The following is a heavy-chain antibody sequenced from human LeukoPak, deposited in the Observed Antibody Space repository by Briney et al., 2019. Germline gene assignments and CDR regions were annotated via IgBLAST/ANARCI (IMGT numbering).Heavy chain of an antibody. D-gene: IGHD2-15*01. J-gene: IGHJ4*02. CDR2: ISNNGGYT. CDR3: AKQLGYCSVGSCYFPY. Sequence: GGSLRLSCAASGFTFSSSAMSWVRQAPGKGLEWVSAISNNGGYTYYADSVQGRFTISRDNSKSTLCLQMNSLRAEDTAVYYCAKQLGYCSVGSCYFPYWGQGTLVTVSS. V-gene: IGHV3-23*01. CDR1: GFTFSSSA.